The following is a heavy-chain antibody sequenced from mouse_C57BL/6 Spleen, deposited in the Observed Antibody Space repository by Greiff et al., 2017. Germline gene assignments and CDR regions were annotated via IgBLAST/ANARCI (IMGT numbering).Heavy chain of an antibody. CDR2: IDPETGGT. CDR1: GYTFTDYE. CDR3: TRGGIYYDYLAWFAY. J-gene: IGHJ3*01. V-gene: IGHV1-15*01. Sequence: QVQLQQSGAELVRPGASVTLSCKASGYTFTDYEMHWVKQTPVHGLEWIGAIDPETGGTAYNQKFKGKAILTADKSSSTAYMELRSLTSEDSAVYYCTRGGIYYDYLAWFAYWGQGTLGTVSA. D-gene: IGHD2-4*01.